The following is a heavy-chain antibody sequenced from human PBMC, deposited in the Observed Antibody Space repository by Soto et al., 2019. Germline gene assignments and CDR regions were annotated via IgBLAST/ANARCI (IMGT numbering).Heavy chain of an antibody. Sequence: EVQLLESGGGLVQPGGSLRLSCVASGFTFSRYAMSWVRQGPGKGLEWVSGVTNSGDETYYADSVTGRFTISRDNSKNTLSLQMNSLRDDDTAVYYCAKTGYYASGSRAFDYWGQGTLVTVSS. D-gene: IGHD3-10*01. CDR2: VTNSGDET. CDR3: AKTGYYASGSRAFDY. J-gene: IGHJ4*02. V-gene: IGHV3-23*01. CDR1: GFTFSRYA.